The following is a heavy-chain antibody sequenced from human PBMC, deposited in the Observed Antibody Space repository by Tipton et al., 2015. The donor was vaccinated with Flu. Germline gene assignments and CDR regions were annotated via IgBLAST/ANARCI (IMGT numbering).Heavy chain of an antibody. V-gene: IGHV4-59*01. CDR1: GGSISSYY. CDR2: IYYSGST. J-gene: IGHJ6*02. CDR3: ARELNYGMDV. Sequence: LRLSCTVSGGSISSYYWSWIRQPPGKGLEWIGYIYYSGSTNYNPSPKSRVTISVDTSKNQFSLKLSSVTAADTAVYYCARELNYGMDVWGQGTTVTVSS.